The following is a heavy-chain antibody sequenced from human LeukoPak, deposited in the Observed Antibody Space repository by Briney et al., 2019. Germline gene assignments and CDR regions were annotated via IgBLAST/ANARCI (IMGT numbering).Heavy chain of an antibody. Sequence: PGGSLRLSCAASGFTFSSYAMSWVRQAPGKGLEWVSAISGSGGSTYYADSVKGRFTISRDNSKNTLYLQMNSLRAEDTAVYYCAKGYIPSKYGDYADYWGQGTLVTVSS. J-gene: IGHJ4*02. CDR3: AKGYIPSKYGDYADY. CDR2: ISGSGGST. CDR1: GFTFSSYA. D-gene: IGHD4-17*01. V-gene: IGHV3-23*01.